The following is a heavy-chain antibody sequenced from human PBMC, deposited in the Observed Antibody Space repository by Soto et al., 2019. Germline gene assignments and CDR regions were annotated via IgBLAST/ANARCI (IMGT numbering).Heavy chain of an antibody. Sequence: ASETLSLTCAFSCYPISSGYYWGWIRQPPGKGLEWIGVIHHSGSTYYNPSLRSRITISVDTSKNQFSLKMPSVTAADTAVYYCARSSGYVPGGYWGQGILVTVSS. V-gene: IGHV4-38-2*01. CDR1: CYPISSGYY. J-gene: IGHJ4*02. CDR2: IHHSGST. D-gene: IGHD5-12*01. CDR3: ARSSGYVPGGY.